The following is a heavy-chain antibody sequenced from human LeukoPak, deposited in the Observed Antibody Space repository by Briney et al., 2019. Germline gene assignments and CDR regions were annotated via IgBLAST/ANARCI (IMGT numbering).Heavy chain of an antibody. J-gene: IGHJ4*02. CDR3: AKDGGAVAGTRIDY. V-gene: IGHV3-30*02. D-gene: IGHD6-19*01. CDR1: EFTPTTFW. Sequence: GGSLRLSCVAFEFTPTTFWMTWVRQAPGKGLEWVAFIRYDGSNKYYADSVKGRFTISRDNSKNTLYLQMNTLRAEDTAVYYCAKDGGAVAGTRIDYWGQGTLVTVSS. CDR2: IRYDGSNK.